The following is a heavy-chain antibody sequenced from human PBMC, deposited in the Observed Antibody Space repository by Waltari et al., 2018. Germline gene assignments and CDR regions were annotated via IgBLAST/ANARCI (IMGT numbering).Heavy chain of an antibody. V-gene: IGHV1-3*01. CDR3: ARDYCDFWSGYWFDP. J-gene: IGHJ5*02. CDR2: INAGNGNT. D-gene: IGHD3-3*01. Sequence: QVQLVQSGAEGKKPGASVKVSCKASGYTFTSYAMHWVRPTPGQRLEWMGWINAGNGNTKYSQKFQGRVTITRDTSASTAYMELSSLRSEDTAVYYCARDYCDFWSGYWFDPWGQGTLVTVSS. CDR1: GYTFTSYA.